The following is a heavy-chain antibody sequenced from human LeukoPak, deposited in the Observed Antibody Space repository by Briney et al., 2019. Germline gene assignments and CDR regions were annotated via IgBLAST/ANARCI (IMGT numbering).Heavy chain of an antibody. Sequence: PSETLSLTCTLSGGSISGYYWSWIRQPPGEGLEWVGYIYYSGSTNYNPTLKSRVTISVDTPKHQFSLNPSSVTAADTAVYYCASVGIYSPGIYFYYMDVWRKGTTVSVSS. D-gene: IGHD4-11*01. CDR2: IYYSGST. CDR3: ASVGIYSPGIYFYYMDV. J-gene: IGHJ6*03. CDR1: GGSISGYY. V-gene: IGHV4-59*01.